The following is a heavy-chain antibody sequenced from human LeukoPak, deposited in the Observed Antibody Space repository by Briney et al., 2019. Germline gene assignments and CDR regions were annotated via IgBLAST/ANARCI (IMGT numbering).Heavy chain of an antibody. CDR2: IYYSGST. CDR1: GGSISSSSYY. Sequence: SETLSLTCTVSGGSISSSSYYWGWIRQPPGKGLEWIGSIYYSGSTYYNPSLKSRVTISVDTSKNQFSLKLSSVTAADTAVYYCAREFCSSTSCTHYYYYYGMDVWGQGTTVTVSS. D-gene: IGHD2-2*01. J-gene: IGHJ6*02. CDR3: AREFCSSTSCTHYYYYYGMDV. V-gene: IGHV4-39*07.